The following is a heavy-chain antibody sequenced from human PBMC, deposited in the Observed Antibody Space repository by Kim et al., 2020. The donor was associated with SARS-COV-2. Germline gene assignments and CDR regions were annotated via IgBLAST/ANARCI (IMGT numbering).Heavy chain of an antibody. Sequence: GESLKISCKGSGYMFSNYWIGWVRQMPGKGLEWMGIIYPDDSDARYSPSFQGQVTMSVDKSISTAYLQWASLKASDTAMYYCARHQDHAWIQLLNPSHIW. D-gene: IGHD5-18*01. V-gene: IGHV5-51*01. CDR2: IYPDDSDA. CDR1: GYMFSNYW. J-gene: IGHJ3*02. CDR3: ARHQDHAWIQLLNPSHI.